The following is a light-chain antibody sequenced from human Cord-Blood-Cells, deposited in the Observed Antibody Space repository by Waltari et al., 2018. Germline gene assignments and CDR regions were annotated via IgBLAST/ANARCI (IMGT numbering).Light chain of an antibody. V-gene: IGLV2-14*01. CDR3: SSYTSSSTPYV. J-gene: IGLJ1*01. CDR2: EVS. CDR1: SSDVGGSNY. Sequence: QSALTQPASVSGSPGQSITISCTGTSSDVGGSNYVSWYHQHPGKAPKLMIYEVSNRPSGVSNRFSGSKSGNTASLTISGLQAEDEADYYCSSYTSSSTPYVFGTGTKVTVL.